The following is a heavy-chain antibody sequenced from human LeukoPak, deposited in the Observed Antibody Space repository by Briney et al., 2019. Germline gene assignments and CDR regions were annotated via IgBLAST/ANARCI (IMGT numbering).Heavy chain of an antibody. CDR2: ISAYNGNT. D-gene: IGHD2-2*02. J-gene: IGHJ4*02. Sequence: GASVTVSCTASGYTFTSYGISWVRQAPGQGLEWMGWISAYNGNTNYAQKLQGRVTMTTDTSTSTAYMELRSLRSDDTAVYYCAREFVVVPAAITPFGYWGQGTLVTVSS. CDR1: GYTFTSYG. CDR3: AREFVVVPAAITPFGY. V-gene: IGHV1-18*01.